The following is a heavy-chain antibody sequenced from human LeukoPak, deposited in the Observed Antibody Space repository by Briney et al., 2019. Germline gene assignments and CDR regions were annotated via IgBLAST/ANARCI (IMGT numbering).Heavy chain of an antibody. V-gene: IGHV1-69*06. CDR2: IIPIFGTA. J-gene: IGHJ4*02. CDR1: GYTFTGYY. D-gene: IGHD4-17*01. CDR3: ARDRDYPRGYFDY. Sequence: ASVKVTCKASGYTFTGYYMHWVRQAPGQGLEWMGGIIPIFGTANYAQKFQGRVTITADKSTSTAYMELSSLRSEDTAVYYCARDRDYPRGYFDYWGQGTLVTVSS.